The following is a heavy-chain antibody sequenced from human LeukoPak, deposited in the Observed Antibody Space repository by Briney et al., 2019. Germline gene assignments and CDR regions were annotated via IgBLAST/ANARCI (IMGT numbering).Heavy chain of an antibody. CDR3: AKAGSAWYYFDF. CDR1: GFTLSSSA. Sequence: PGGSLRLSGAASGFTLSSSAMNWIRQSPGKGLEWVSGISAGSGGIYYADSVRGRFTISRDNSKNTLSLLMNSLRAEDTAVYYCAKAGSAWYYFDFWGQGTLVTVSS. CDR2: ISAGSGGI. D-gene: IGHD6-13*01. J-gene: IGHJ4*02. V-gene: IGHV3-23*01.